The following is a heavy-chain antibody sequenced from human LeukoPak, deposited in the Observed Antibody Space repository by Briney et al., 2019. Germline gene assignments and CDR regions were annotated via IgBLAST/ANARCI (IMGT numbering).Heavy chain of an antibody. Sequence: SETLSLTRTVSVDSISNYYWTWIRQPAGKGLEWIGRIYPSGSTNYNPSLKSRVTMSVDTSKNQFSLNLRSVTAADTAVYYCARAGSGWPYYFDYWGPGTLVTVSS. J-gene: IGHJ4*02. D-gene: IGHD6-19*01. CDR1: VDSISNYY. CDR2: IYPSGST. V-gene: IGHV4-4*07. CDR3: ARAGSGWPYYFDY.